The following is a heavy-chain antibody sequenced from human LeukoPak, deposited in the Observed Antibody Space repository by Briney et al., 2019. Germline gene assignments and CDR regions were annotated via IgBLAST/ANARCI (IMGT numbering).Heavy chain of an antibody. CDR2: INPNSGGT. J-gene: IGHJ3*02. D-gene: IGHD6-19*01. V-gene: IGHV1-2*02. CDR1: GYTFTGYY. Sequence: ASVKVSCKASGYTFTGYYMHWVRQAPGQGLEWMRWINPNSGGTNYAQKFQGRVTMTRDTSISTAYMELSRLRSDDTAVYYCARPKYSSGWYDDAFDIWGQGTMVTVSS. CDR3: ARPKYSSGWYDDAFDI.